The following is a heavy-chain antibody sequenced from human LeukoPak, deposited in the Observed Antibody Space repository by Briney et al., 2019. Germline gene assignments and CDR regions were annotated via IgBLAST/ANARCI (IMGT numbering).Heavy chain of an antibody. CDR1: GYTFTSYG. V-gene: IGHV1-18*01. Sequence: ASVKVSCKASGYTFTSYGISWVRQAPGQGLEWMGWISPYNGNTNFAQKLQGRVTMTTDTSTSTAYMELRSLRSDDTAVYFCARIGHSDKMIAYWGQGTLVTVPS. D-gene: IGHD3-22*01. CDR2: ISPYNGNT. CDR3: ARIGHSDKMIAY. J-gene: IGHJ4*02.